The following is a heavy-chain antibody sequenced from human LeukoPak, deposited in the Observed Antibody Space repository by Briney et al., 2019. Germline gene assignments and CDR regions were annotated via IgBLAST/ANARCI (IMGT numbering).Heavy chain of an antibody. CDR1: GGSISSSSYY. D-gene: IGHD3-9*01. CDR3: ARGRLSSTGYYYYYYMDV. Sequence: SETLSLTXTVSGGSISSSSYYWGWIRQPPGKGLEWIGSIYYSGSTYYNPSLKSRVTISVDTSKNQFSLKLSSVTAADTAVYYCARGRLSSTGYYYYYYMDVWGKGTTVTVSS. V-gene: IGHV4-39*01. CDR2: IYYSGST. J-gene: IGHJ6*03.